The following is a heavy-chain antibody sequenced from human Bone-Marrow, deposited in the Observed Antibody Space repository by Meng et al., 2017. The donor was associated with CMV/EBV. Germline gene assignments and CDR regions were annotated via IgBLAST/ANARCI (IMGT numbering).Heavy chain of an antibody. CDR3: ARGVRYGSGKEFFAS. CDR2: IIPIFGTA. V-gene: IGHV1-69*06. J-gene: IGHJ4*02. Sequence: SVKVSCKASGGTFSSYAISWVRQAPGQGLEWMGGIIPIFGTANYAQKFQGRVTMTGDTSINTAYMEVSSLRSGDTAVYYCARGVRYGSGKEFFASWGQGNLVHVYS. CDR1: GGTFSSYA. D-gene: IGHD3-10*01.